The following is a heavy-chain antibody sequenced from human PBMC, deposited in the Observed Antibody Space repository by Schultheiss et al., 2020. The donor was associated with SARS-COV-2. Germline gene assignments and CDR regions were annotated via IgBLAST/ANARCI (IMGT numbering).Heavy chain of an antibody. CDR3: ARDPYCSSTSCQSFDY. J-gene: IGHJ4*02. V-gene: IGHV3-52*01. D-gene: IGHD2-2*01. Sequence: GGSLRLSCTASGFTFSSSWMHWVCQAPEKGLEWVADIKCDGSDKYYADSVKGRFTISRDNSKNTLYLQRNSLRAEDTAVYYCARDPYCSSTSCQSFDYWGQGTLVNVS. CDR1: GFTFSSSW. CDR2: IKCDGSDK.